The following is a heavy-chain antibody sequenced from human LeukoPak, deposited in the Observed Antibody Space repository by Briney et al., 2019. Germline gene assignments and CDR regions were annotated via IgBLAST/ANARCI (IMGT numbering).Heavy chain of an antibody. V-gene: IGHV5-51*01. D-gene: IGHD3-22*01. CDR2: IYPGDSDT. CDR3: ARRPELTYYYDSSGYYGMMDI. J-gene: IGHJ3*02. CDR1: GYRFTSYW. Sequence: GESLKISCKGSGYRFTSYWIGWVRPLPGKGLEWMGIIYPGDSDTRYSPSFQGQVTISADKSISTAYLQWSSLKASDTAMYYCARRPELTYYYDSSGYYGMMDIWGQGTMVTVSS.